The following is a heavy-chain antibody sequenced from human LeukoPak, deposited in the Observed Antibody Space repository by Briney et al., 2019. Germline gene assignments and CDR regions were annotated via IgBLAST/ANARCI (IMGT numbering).Heavy chain of an antibody. CDR3: TRDICPYSSSSRTSFDP. V-gene: IGHV3-49*03. CDR2: IRSKAYGGTT. D-gene: IGHD6-13*01. J-gene: IGHJ5*02. CDR1: GFTFGDYA. Sequence: PGRSLRLSCTGSGFTFGDYAMSWLRQAPGKGLEWVGFIRSKAYGGTTEYAASVEGRFTISRDDSKSIAYLQMNSLKTEDTAVYYCTRDICPYSSSSRTSFDPWGQGTLVTVSS.